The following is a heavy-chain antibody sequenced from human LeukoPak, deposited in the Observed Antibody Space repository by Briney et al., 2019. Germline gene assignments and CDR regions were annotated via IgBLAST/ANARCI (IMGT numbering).Heavy chain of an antibody. CDR3: ARDGPDSSSSLSDY. Sequence: GGSLRLSCAASGFTFSSYRMTWVRQAPGKGLEWVSSISSSSSYIYYADSVKGRFTISRDTAKNSLYLQMDSLRAEDTAVYYCARDGPDSSSSLSDYWGQGTLVTVSS. CDR2: ISSSSSYI. V-gene: IGHV3-21*01. D-gene: IGHD6-6*01. CDR1: GFTFSSYR. J-gene: IGHJ4*02.